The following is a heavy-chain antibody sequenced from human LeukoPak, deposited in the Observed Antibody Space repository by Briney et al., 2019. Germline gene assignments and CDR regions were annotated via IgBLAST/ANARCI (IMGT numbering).Heavy chain of an antibody. V-gene: IGHV3-53*01. CDR1: GFTVSSNC. Sequence: GGSLRLSCAASGFTVSSNCMSWVRQAPGKGLEWVSVIYSGGSTYYADSVKGRFTISRDNSKNTLYLQMNSLRAEDTAVYYCAREPPDYYYYGMDVWGQGTTVTVSS. CDR2: IYSGGST. CDR3: AREPPDYYYYGMDV. J-gene: IGHJ6*02.